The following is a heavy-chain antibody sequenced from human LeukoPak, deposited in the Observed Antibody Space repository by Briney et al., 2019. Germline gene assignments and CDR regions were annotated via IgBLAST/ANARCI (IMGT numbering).Heavy chain of an antibody. CDR1: GFTFSSYA. J-gene: IGHJ3*02. V-gene: IGHV3-23*01. Sequence: PGGSLRLSCAASGFTFSSYAMSWVRQAPGKGLEWVSVISGGGGSTYYADSVKGRFTISRDNSKNTLYLQMNSLRAEDTAVYYCAKETQVYRNFDAFDIWGQGTMVTVSS. CDR2: ISGGGGST. D-gene: IGHD1-14*01. CDR3: AKETQVYRNFDAFDI.